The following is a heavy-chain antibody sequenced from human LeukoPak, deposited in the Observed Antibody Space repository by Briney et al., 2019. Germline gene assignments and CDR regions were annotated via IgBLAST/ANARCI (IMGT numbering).Heavy chain of an antibody. D-gene: IGHD3-10*01. CDR3: ARGSSGSYL. Sequence: SETLSLTCAVYGGSFSGYYWSWIRQPPGKGLEWIGEINHSGSTNYNPSLKSRVTISVDTSKNQFSLKLSSVTAAGTAVYYCARGSSGSYLWGQGTLVTVSS. CDR1: GGSFSGYY. CDR2: INHSGST. V-gene: IGHV4-34*01. J-gene: IGHJ4*02.